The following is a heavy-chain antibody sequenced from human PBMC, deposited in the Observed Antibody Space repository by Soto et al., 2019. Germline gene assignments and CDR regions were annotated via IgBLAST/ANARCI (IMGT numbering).Heavy chain of an antibody. J-gene: IGHJ6*02. Sequence: ASVKVSCKASGGTFSSYAISWVRQAPGQGLEWMGGIIPIFGTANYAQKFQGRVTITADESTSTAYMELNSLRPEDTAVYYCAKDLEWLVLRYAMDVWGQGTTVTVSS. D-gene: IGHD6-19*01. CDR1: GGTFSSYA. CDR3: AKDLEWLVLRYAMDV. CDR2: IIPIFGTA. V-gene: IGHV1-69*13.